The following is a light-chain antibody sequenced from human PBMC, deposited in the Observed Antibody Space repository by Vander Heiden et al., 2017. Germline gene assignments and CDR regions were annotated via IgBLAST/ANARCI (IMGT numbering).Light chain of an antibody. CDR1: QSISDY. J-gene: IGKJ2*01. V-gene: IGKV1-39*01. Sequence: DIQMTQSPSSLSASVGDRVTITCRASQSISDYLNWFKQKPGKAPKLLIYAASSLQSGVPSRFSGSGSGTDFTLTIRSLQPEDFATYYCQQSYSTPYTFGQGTKLEIK. CDR3: QQSYSTPYT. CDR2: AAS.